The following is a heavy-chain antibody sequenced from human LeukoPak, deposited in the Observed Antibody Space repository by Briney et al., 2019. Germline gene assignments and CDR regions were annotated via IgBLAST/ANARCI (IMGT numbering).Heavy chain of an antibody. Sequence: GGSLRLSCAASGFTFRSSWMHWVRHAPGKGLVWVSRITSDGTNTNYAGSVKGRFTISRDSAKNTLYLEMNSLGAEDTAVYYCARISYDNSGYFDYWGQGTLVTVSS. CDR2: ITSDGTNT. CDR3: ARISYDNSGYFDY. CDR1: GFTFRSSW. J-gene: IGHJ4*02. V-gene: IGHV3-74*01. D-gene: IGHD3-22*01.